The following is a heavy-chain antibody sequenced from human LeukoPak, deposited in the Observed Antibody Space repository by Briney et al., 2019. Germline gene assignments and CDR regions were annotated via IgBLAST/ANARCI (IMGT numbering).Heavy chain of an antibody. J-gene: IGHJ4*02. Sequence: ASVKVSCKASGYTFTGYYMHWVRQAPGQGLEWMGRINPNSGGTNYAQKFQGRVTMTRDTSISTAYMELSRLRSDDTAVYYCARDYYGSGSYSRVDYWGQGTLVTVSS. CDR3: ARDYYGSGSYSRVDY. V-gene: IGHV1-2*06. CDR1: GYTFTGYY. D-gene: IGHD3-10*01. CDR2: INPNSGGT.